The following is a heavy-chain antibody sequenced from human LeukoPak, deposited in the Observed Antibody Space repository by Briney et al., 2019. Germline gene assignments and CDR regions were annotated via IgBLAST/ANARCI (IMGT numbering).Heavy chain of an antibody. V-gene: IGHV3-30*18. CDR3: AKDLPRLPYCGGDCHDY. CDR2: ISYDGSNK. Sequence: PGGSLRLSCAASGFTFSSYGMHWVRQAPGKGLEWVAVISYDGSNKYYADSVKGRFTISRDNSKNTLYLQMNSLRAEDTAVYYCAKDLPRLPYCGGDCHDYWGQGTLVTVSS. D-gene: IGHD2-21*01. CDR1: GFTFSSYG. J-gene: IGHJ4*02.